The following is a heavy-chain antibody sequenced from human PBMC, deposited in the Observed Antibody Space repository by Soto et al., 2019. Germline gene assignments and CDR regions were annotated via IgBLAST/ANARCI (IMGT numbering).Heavy chain of an antibody. CDR3: AKDSVGIGIVVVLAAHNSSDY. Sequence: PGESLKISCAASGFTFSSYGMHWVRQAPGKGLEWVAVISYDGSNKYYADSVKGRFTISRDNSKNTLYLQMNSLRAEDTAVYYCAKDSVGIGIVVVLAAHNSSDYRGQATLLTVSS. CDR2: ISYDGSNK. CDR1: GFTFSSYG. D-gene: IGHD2-15*01. J-gene: IGHJ4*02. V-gene: IGHV3-30*18.